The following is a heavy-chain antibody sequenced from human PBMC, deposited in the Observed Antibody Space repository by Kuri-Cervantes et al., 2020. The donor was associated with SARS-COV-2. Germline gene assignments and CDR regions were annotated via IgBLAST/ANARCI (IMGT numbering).Heavy chain of an antibody. CDR1: GFTFSSYS. Sequence: GESLKISCAASGFTFSSYSMNWVRQAPGKGLEWVSSISSSSSYIYYADSVKGRFTISRDNAKNSLYLQMNSLRAEDTAVYYCAKDREDIVVVPAAHSPDAFDTWGQGTMVTVSS. J-gene: IGHJ3*02. D-gene: IGHD2-2*01. CDR2: ISSSSSYI. V-gene: IGHV3-21*04. CDR3: AKDREDIVVVPAAHSPDAFDT.